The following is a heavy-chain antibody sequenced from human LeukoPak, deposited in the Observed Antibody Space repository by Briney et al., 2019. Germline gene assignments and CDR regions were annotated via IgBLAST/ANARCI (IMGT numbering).Heavy chain of an antibody. CDR1: GGSISSGSYY. CDR2: IYTSGST. CDR3: ATLTIFGVVIRN. J-gene: IGHJ4*02. D-gene: IGHD3-3*01. Sequence: TPSETLSLTCTVSGGSISSGSYYWSWIRQPAGKGLEWIGRIYTSGSTNYNPSLKSRVTISVDTSKNQFSLKLSSVTAADTAVYYCATLTIFGVVIRNWGQGTLVTVSS. V-gene: IGHV4-61*02.